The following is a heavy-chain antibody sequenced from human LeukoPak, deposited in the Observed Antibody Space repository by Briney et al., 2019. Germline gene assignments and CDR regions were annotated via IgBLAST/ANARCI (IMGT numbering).Heavy chain of an antibody. CDR1: GGSINNYN. V-gene: IGHV4-59*01. J-gene: IGHJ4*02. D-gene: IGHD2-2*01. CDR2: IHYTGST. CDR3: ARTHGPYCGSTSCLSFDF. Sequence: SETLSLTCTVSGGSINNYNWSWIRQPPGKRLEWIGYIHYTGSTNYNPSLKSRVTISVDTSKNQFSLKLSSVTAADTAVYYCARTHGPYCGSTSCLSFDFWGQGTLVTVSS.